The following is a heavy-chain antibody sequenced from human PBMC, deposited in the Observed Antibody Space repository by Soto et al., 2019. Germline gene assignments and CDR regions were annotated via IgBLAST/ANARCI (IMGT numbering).Heavy chain of an antibody. CDR3: ARDLRDTAMDYYYYYGMDV. CDR2: ISAYNGNT. Sequence: ASVKVSCKASGYTFTSYGISWVRQAPGQGLEWMGWISAYNGNTNYAQKLQGRGTMTTDTSTSTAYMELRSLRSDDTAVYYCARDLRDTAMDYYYYYGMDVWGQGTTVTVSS. V-gene: IGHV1-18*01. CDR1: GYTFTSYG. J-gene: IGHJ6*02. D-gene: IGHD5-18*01.